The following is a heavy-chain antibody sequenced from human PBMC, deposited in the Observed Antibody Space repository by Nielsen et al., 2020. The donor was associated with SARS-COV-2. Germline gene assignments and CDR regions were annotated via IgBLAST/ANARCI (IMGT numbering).Heavy chain of an antibody. Sequence: GGSLRLSCAASGFTFSSYSMSWVRQAPGKGLEWVANIKQDGSEKYYVDSVKGRFTISRDNAKNSLYLQMNSLRAEDTAVYYCARGVAGIDYWGQGTLVTVSS. D-gene: IGHD5-12*01. J-gene: IGHJ4*02. CDR2: IKQDGSEK. CDR3: ARGVAGIDY. V-gene: IGHV3-7*02. CDR1: GFTFSSYS.